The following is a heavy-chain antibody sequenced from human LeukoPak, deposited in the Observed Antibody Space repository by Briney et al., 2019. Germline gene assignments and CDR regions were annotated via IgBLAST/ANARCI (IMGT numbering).Heavy chain of an antibody. J-gene: IGHJ1*01. CDR2: IRKKSDRYTT. V-gene: IGHV3-72*01. D-gene: IGHD2-15*01. CDR1: GFTVSGHY. Sequence: GGSLRLSCVASGFTVSGHYLDWVRQAPGKGLEWVGLIRKKSDRYTTEYAASVKGRFTISRDDSTNSVYLQMSSLKSEDTAVYYCADIGGGGSNTRWGEGTVVTVSS. CDR3: ADIGGGGSNTR.